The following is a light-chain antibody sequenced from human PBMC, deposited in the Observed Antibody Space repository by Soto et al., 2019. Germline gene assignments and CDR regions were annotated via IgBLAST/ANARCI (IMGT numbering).Light chain of an antibody. CDR1: QSVLYSSNNKNY. CDR3: QQYYSTPQT. V-gene: IGKV4-1*01. Sequence: DIVMTQSPDSLAVSLGERATINCKSSQSVLYSSNNKNYLAWYQQKPGQPPKLLIYWASTRESVVPDRFSGSGSGTDFTLTISSLQAEDVAVYYCQQYYSTPQTFGHGTKVEIK. J-gene: IGKJ1*01. CDR2: WAS.